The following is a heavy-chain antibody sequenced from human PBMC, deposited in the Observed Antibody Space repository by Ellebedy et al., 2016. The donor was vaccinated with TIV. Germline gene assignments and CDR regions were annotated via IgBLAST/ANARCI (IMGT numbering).Heavy chain of an antibody. J-gene: IGHJ4*02. CDR2: IKQDGSEK. V-gene: IGHV3-7*01. D-gene: IGHD3-10*01. CDR1: GFTFSSNW. Sequence: PGGSLRLSCAASGFTFSSNWMSWVRQTPGKGLEWVAYIKQDGSEKYYVDSVKGRFTISRDNAKNSLYLQMHSLNPEDTAIYYCVPHGVPFVYWGLGTLVTVSS. CDR3: VPHGVPFVY.